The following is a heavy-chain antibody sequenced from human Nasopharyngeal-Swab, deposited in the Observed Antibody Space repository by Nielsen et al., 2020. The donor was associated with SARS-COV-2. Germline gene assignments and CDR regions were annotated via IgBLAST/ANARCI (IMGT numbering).Heavy chain of an antibody. CDR3: ARHSAIFGVPNAFNV. Sequence: GGSLRLSCKGSGYSFTSYWIGWVRQMPGKGLEWMGIIYPGDSYTNYSPSFQGHVTISADKSISTAYLQWRSLKASDTAMYYCARHSAIFGVPNAFNVWGQGTMVTVSS. D-gene: IGHD3-3*01. CDR2: IYPGDSYT. V-gene: IGHV5-51*01. J-gene: IGHJ3*01. CDR1: GYSFTSYW.